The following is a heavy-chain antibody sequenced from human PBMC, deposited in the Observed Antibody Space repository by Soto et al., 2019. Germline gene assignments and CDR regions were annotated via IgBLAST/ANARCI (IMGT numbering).Heavy chain of an antibody. V-gene: IGHV4-4*02. D-gene: IGHD3-22*01. CDR2: ISHRGIT. J-gene: IGHJ4*02. CDR3: ARVRYDRSGFDH. Sequence: QVQLQESGPGLVRPSGALSVTCAVSGDSISRSHWWSWVRQSPGKGLEWIGEISHRGITNYKPSLKSRVTISGDKSKNQLSLKLTSVTAADTAVYYCARVRYDRSGFDHWGQGTLVSVSS. CDR1: GDSISRSHW.